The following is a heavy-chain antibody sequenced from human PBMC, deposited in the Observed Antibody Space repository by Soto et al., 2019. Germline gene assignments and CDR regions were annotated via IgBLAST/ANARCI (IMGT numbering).Heavy chain of an antibody. J-gene: IGHJ3*02. CDR3: AKDLSYIVLGVAATRVDAFDI. D-gene: IGHD2-15*01. V-gene: IGHV3-23*01. CDR1: ALTFSSYA. Sequence: PCGSLRLSCAPSALTFSSYAMNWVRQTPGKGLVWVYNFSGSGGSPYDADSVKGRFTISRDNSKNTLYLHMNSLRAEDTAIYYCAKDLSYIVLGVAATRVDAFDIWGQGTIVAVSS. CDR2: FSGSGGSP.